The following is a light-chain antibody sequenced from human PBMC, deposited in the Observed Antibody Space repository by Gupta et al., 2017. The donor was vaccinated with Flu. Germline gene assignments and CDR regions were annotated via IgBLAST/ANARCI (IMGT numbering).Light chain of an antibody. CDR3: QQYDSYPLT. CDR2: KAS. CDR1: QTFNNW. Sequence: QMTQSPSTLSASVGDRVTITCRASQTFNNWLAWFQQKPGKAPKVLIHKASTLQSGVPSRFSGSGSGTEFTLTISSLQPDDFATYFCQQYDSYPLTFGGGTKVEIK. J-gene: IGKJ4*01. V-gene: IGKV1-5*03.